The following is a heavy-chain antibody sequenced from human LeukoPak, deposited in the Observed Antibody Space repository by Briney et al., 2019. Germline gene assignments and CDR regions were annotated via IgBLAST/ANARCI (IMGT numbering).Heavy chain of an antibody. V-gene: IGHV3-48*04. J-gene: IGHJ4*02. D-gene: IGHD3-10*01. CDR1: GFTFSSYS. CDR3: ASVLWFGGIFFDY. Sequence: GGSLRLSCAASGFTFSSYSMNWVRQAPGKGLEWVSYIDSSGFTIYYADSVKGRFTISRDNAKNSLYLQMNSLRAEDTAVYYCASVLWFGGIFFDYWGQGTLVTVSS. CDR2: IDSSGFTI.